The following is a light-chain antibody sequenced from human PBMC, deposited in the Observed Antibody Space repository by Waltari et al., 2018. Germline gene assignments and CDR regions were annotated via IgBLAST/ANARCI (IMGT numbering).Light chain of an antibody. CDR2: AAS. CDR1: KNLRSY. CDR3: QASYTTPYS. Sequence: DLQMTQSPSSLSASVGDRVPISCRASKNLRSYLSWYQQKPGIAPKLVIYAASTLQSGVPSRFSGSGSGTNFTLTITSLQAEDFATYFCQASYTTPYSFGQGTKVEIK. J-gene: IGKJ2*03. V-gene: IGKV1-39*01.